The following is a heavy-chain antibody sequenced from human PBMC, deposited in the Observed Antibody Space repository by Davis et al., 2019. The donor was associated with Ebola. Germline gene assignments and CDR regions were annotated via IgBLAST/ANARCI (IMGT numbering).Heavy chain of an antibody. V-gene: IGHV1-69*13. CDR3: ARGKYSYGYNHYYYMDA. CDR1: GGTFGSYA. D-gene: IGHD3-16*02. CDR2: IIPIFGTA. Sequence: SVKVSCKASGGTFGSYAISWVRQAPGQGLEWMGEIIPIFGTANYAQKFQGRLTITADESTSTAYLEVSSLRSEDTAVFYCARGKYSYGYNHYYYMDAWGEGTTVTVSS. J-gene: IGHJ6*03.